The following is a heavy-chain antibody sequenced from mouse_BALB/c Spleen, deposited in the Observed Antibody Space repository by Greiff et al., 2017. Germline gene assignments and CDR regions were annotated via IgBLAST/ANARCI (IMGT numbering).Heavy chain of an antibody. V-gene: IGHV2-9*02. D-gene: IGHD2-4*01. CDR2: IWAGGST. Sequence: QVQLQQSGPGLVAPSQSLSITCTVSGFSLTSYGVHWVRQPPGKGLEWLGVIWAGGSTNYNSALMSRLSISKDNSKSQVFLKMNSLQTDDTAMYYCARDGRLRREAWFAYWGQGTLVTVSA. J-gene: IGHJ3*01. CDR3: ARDGRLRREAWFAY. CDR1: GFSLTSYG.